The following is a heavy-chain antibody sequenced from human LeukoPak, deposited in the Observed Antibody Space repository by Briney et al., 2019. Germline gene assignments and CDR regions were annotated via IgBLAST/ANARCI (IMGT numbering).Heavy chain of an antibody. CDR3: ARGSGYGSGSLDWFDP. CDR2: INPNSGGT. CDR1: GYTFTVYY. J-gene: IGHJ5*02. V-gene: IGHV1-2*02. Sequence: APVKVSCKASGYTFTVYYMYWVRQAPGQGPECMGWINPNSGGTNYAQKFQGRVTMTRDTSISTAYMELNRLTFDDTAVYYCARGSGYGSGSLDWFDPWGQGTLVTVSS. D-gene: IGHD3-10*01.